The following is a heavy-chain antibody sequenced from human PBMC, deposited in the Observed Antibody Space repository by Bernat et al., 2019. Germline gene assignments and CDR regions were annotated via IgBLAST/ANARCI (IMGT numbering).Heavy chain of an antibody. CDR3: AKFTTQQWRAFDY. CDR1: GFTFSSYA. J-gene: IGHJ4*02. CDR2: ITNSGDIT. V-gene: IGHV3-23*01. Sequence: EVQLLESGGGLAQPGGSLRLSCAASGFTFSSYAMTWVRQAPGKGLEWVSVITNSGDITFYADSVKGRFTISRDNSKNTLSLQMNSLRAEDTAVYYCAKFTTQQWRAFDYWGQGTLVTVSS. D-gene: IGHD6-19*01.